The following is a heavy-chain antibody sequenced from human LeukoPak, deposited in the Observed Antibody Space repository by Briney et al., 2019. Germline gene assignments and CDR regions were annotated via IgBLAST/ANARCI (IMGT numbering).Heavy chain of an antibody. D-gene: IGHD3-10*01. CDR3: TRDEDYYGSGSYYYYYYMDV. CDR2: IRSKAYGGTT. Sequence: GGSLRLSCTASGFTFGDYAMSWVCQAPGKGLEWVGFIRSKAYGGTTEYAASVKGRFTISRDDSKSIAYLQMNSLKTEDTAVYYCTRDEDYYGSGSYYYYYYMDVWGKGTTVTVSS. CDR1: GFTFGDYA. J-gene: IGHJ6*03. V-gene: IGHV3-49*04.